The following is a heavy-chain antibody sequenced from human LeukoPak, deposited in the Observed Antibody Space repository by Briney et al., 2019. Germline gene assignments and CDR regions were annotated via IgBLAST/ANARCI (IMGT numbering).Heavy chain of an antibody. J-gene: IGHJ4*02. Sequence: GGSLRLSCAASGFIFNNYGMQWVRQAPGKGLEWVANIKTDGSQIYYVDSVKGRFTISRDNAKNSLYLQMNSLRAEDTAVYYCARDLNWETYWGQGTLVSVSS. V-gene: IGHV3-7*01. D-gene: IGHD7-27*01. CDR2: IKTDGSQI. CDR1: GFIFNNYG. CDR3: ARDLNWETY.